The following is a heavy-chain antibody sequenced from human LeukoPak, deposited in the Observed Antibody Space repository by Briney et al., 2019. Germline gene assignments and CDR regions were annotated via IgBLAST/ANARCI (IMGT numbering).Heavy chain of an antibody. CDR3: ARGTGYSSSWLSY. J-gene: IGHJ4*02. Sequence: SQTLSLTCTVSGGSISSGSYYWSWIRQPAGKGLEWIGRIYTSGSTNYNPSLKSRVTISVDTSKNQFSLKLSSVTAADTAVYYCARGTGYSSSWLSYWGQGTLVTVSS. CDR1: GGSISSGSYY. V-gene: IGHV4-61*02. CDR2: IYTSGST. D-gene: IGHD6-13*01.